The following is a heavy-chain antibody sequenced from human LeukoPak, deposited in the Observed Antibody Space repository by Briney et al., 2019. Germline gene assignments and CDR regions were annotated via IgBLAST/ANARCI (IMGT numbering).Heavy chain of an antibody. V-gene: IGHV4-39*01. CDR3: ARGSGYFDY. CDR1: GGSISRSRYY. J-gene: IGHJ4*02. D-gene: IGHD6-19*01. Sequence: PSETLSLTCTVSGGSISRSRYYWGWIRQPPGKGLEWIGSIYYSGSTYYNPSLKSRVTISVDTSKNQISLKLNSVTAADTAVYYCARGSGYFDYWGQGTLVTVSS. CDR2: IYYSGST.